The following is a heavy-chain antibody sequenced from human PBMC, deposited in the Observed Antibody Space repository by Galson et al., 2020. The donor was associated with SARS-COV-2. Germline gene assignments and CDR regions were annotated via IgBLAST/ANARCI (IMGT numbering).Heavy chain of an antibody. CDR2: FDPEDGET. CDR3: ATASIVGAPNWFDP. V-gene: IGHV1-24*01. Sequence: ASAKVSCKVSAYTLTDLSMHCVRQAPRKGLEWMGGFDPEDGETIYSQKFQGSVTMTEDTSTDTAYMELSSLRCEDTAVYYCATASIVGAPNWFDPWGQGTLFTVSS. CDR1: AYTLTDLS. D-gene: IGHD1-26*01. J-gene: IGHJ5*02.